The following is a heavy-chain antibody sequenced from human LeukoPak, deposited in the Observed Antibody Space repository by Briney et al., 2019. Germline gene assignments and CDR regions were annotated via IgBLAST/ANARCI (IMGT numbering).Heavy chain of an antibody. V-gene: IGHV2-70*11. D-gene: IGHD6-19*01. J-gene: IGHJ4*02. CDR3: TRISPWPKRTAVARDF. CDR2: IDWDDDK. CDR1: GFSLSTTGMC. Sequence: SGPALVKPTQTLTLTCTFSGFSLSTTGMCVTWFRQPSGKALEWLARIDWDDDKYYSTSLKTRLTISKDTSKDQVVLTLTNMDPVDTATYYCTRISPWPKRTAVARDFWGQGTLVTVSS.